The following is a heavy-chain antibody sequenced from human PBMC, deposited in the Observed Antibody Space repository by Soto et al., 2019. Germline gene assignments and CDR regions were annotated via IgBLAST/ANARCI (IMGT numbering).Heavy chain of an antibody. V-gene: IGHV3-48*02. CDR1: GFTFSSCS. J-gene: IGHJ4*02. CDR3: ARDYYDSSGYYGAIGY. D-gene: IGHD3-22*01. CDR2: ISSSSSTI. Sequence: EVQLVESGGGLVQPGGSLRLSCAASGFTFSSCSMNWVRQAPGKGLEWVSYISSSSSTIYYADSVKGRFTISRDNAKNSRYLQMNSLRDEDTAVYYCARDYYDSSGYYGAIGYWVQGTLVTVSS.